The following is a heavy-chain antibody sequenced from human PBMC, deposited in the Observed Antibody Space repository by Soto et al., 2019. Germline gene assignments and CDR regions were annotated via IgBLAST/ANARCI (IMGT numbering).Heavy chain of an antibody. D-gene: IGHD1-26*01. V-gene: IGHV3-72*01. J-gene: IGHJ4*02. CDR1: GFTFSDHY. CDR2: SRNKANSYST. Sequence: EVQLVESGGGLVQPGGSLRLSCAASGFTFSDHYMDWVRQAPGKGLELVGRSRNKANSYSTEYAASVKGRFTISRDESKTSLYLQMNSLKTEDTAVYYGARFRGSYTIGLDYWGQGTLVTVSS. CDR3: ARFRGSYTIGLDY.